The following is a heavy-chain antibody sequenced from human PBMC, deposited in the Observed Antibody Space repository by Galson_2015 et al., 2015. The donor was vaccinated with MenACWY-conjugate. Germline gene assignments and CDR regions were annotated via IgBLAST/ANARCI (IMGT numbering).Heavy chain of an antibody. D-gene: IGHD1-1*01. CDR3: ARRDGDDGASYYYGMDV. V-gene: IGHV5-10-1*01. J-gene: IGHJ6*02. CDR1: GYRFSTYW. Sequence: QSGAEVKKPGDSLRISSTASGYRFSTYWITWVRRVPGKGLEWMGRIDPSDSYTKYSPSFQGHVTISVDKFINTAYLQWSSLKASDTAIYYCARRDGDDGASYYYGMDVWGQGTTVTVS. CDR2: IDPSDSYT.